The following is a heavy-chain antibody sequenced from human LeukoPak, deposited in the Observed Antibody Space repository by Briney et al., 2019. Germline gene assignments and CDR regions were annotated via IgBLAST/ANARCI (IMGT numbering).Heavy chain of an antibody. CDR1: GDSISGYY. Sequence: SETLSLTCSVSGDSISGYYWSWIRQPAGKGLEWIGRIYTSGSTNYNPSLKSRVTMSVDTSKNQFSLNLSSVSAADTAVYYCARGGFSTATAPDYWGQGTLVTVSS. D-gene: IGHD2/OR15-2a*01. CDR2: IYTSGST. J-gene: IGHJ4*02. V-gene: IGHV4-4*07. CDR3: ARGGFSTATAPDY.